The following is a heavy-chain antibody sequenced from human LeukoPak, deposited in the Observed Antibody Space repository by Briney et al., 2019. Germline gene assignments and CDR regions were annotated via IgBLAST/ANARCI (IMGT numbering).Heavy chain of an antibody. J-gene: IGHJ6*02. CDR3: ARDRSPSTMVRGVISWYYGMDV. D-gene: IGHD3-10*01. CDR1: GFTFSSYS. Sequence: PGGSLRLSCAASGFTFSSYSMNWVRQAPGKGLEWVSSISSSSSYIYYADSVKGRFTISRDNAKNSLYLQMNSLRAEDTAVYYCARDRSPSTMVRGVISWYYGMDVWGQGTTVTVSS. V-gene: IGHV3-21*01. CDR2: ISSSSSYI.